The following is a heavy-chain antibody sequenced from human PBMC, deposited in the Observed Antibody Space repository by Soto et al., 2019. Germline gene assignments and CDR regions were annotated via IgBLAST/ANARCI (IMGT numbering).Heavy chain of an antibody. Sequence: GSLRLSCAASGFTFSNYAMSWVRQAPGKGLECVSSISANGITTYYADSVKGRFTISRDNAKNSLFLQMTDLRVEDTAVYYCAKDAGDYESSGYYYFDYWGQGTVVTVSS. CDR1: GFTFSNYA. CDR2: ISANGITT. D-gene: IGHD3-22*01. CDR3: AKDAGDYESSGYYYFDY. J-gene: IGHJ4*02. V-gene: IGHV3-23*01.